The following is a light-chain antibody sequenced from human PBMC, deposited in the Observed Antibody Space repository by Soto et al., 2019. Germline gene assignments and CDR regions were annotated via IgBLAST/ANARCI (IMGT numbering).Light chain of an antibody. CDR1: QGISSY. Sequence: IQMTQSPSTLSGSVVDRVTITFLASQGISSYLAWYQQKPGKAPKLLIYAASTLQSGVPSRFSGSGSGTDFTLTISCLQSEDFATYYCQQYYSYPPTCGQGTRREIK. CDR3: QQYYSYPPT. V-gene: IGKV1-8*01. CDR2: AAS. J-gene: IGKJ5*01.